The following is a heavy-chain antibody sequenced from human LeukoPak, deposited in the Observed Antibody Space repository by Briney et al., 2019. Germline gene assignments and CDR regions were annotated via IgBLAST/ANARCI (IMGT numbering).Heavy chain of an antibody. J-gene: IGHJ4*02. CDR2: IYYSGST. CDR1: GGSISSYY. V-gene: IGHV4-59*08. Sequence: PSETLSLTCTVSGGSISSYYWSWIRQPPGKGLEWIGYIYYSGSTNYNPSLKSRVTISVDTSKNQFSLKLSSVTAADTAVYYCARQGDYDRRSLDYWGQGTLVTVSS. D-gene: IGHD4-17*01. CDR3: ARQGDYDRRSLDY.